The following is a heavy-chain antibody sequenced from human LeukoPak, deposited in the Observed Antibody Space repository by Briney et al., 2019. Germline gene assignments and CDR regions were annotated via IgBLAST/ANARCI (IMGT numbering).Heavy chain of an antibody. Sequence: ASVKVSCKASGYTFTSYYMHWVRQAPGQGLEWMGWMNPNSGNTGYAQKFQGRVTITRNTSISTAYMELSSLRSEDTAVYYCARQGATTAADAFDIWGQGTMVTVSS. CDR2: MNPNSGNT. J-gene: IGHJ3*02. CDR1: GYTFTSYY. V-gene: IGHV1-8*03. CDR3: ARQGATTAADAFDI. D-gene: IGHD1-26*01.